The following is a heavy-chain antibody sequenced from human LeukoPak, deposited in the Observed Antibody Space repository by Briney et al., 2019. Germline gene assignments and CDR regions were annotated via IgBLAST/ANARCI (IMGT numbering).Heavy chain of an antibody. CDR2: IWYDGSNK. CDR1: GFTFSSYG. D-gene: IGHD3-22*01. Sequence: GGSLRLSCAASGFTFSSYGMHWVRQAPGKGLEWVAVIWYDGSNKYYADSVKGRFTISRDNSKNTLYLQMNSLRAEDTAVYYCARAPPRYYDSSGYSTPWGQGTLVTVSS. V-gene: IGHV3-33*01. CDR3: ARAPPRYYDSSGYSTP. J-gene: IGHJ5*02.